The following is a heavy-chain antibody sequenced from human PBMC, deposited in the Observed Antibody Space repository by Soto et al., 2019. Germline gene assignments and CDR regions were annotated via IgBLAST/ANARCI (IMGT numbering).Heavy chain of an antibody. Sequence: SETLSLTCSVSGASIRSGGYYWSWLRQSPGKGLERIGHIYYTGSTFYSPSLKSRLTISLDTSKNQFSLDLRAVTAADTAIYYCARIEMASIKWGRGTLVNVS. CDR3: ARIEMASIK. CDR2: IYYTGST. CDR1: GASIRSGGYY. J-gene: IGHJ4*02. V-gene: IGHV4-31*03.